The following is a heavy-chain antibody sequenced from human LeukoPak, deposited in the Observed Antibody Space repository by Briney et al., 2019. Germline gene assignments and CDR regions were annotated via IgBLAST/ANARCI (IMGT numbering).Heavy chain of an antibody. V-gene: IGHV3-21*04. Sequence: GRSLRLSCAAPGFNFSNYDMTWFRKAPGKGLDWVSSMSGSGSYIYHADSVKGRFTTSTDNSKNTLYLQMNSLRAEDTAVYTFAKDGFVVPAANFDYWGQGTLVTVSS. D-gene: IGHD2-2*01. CDR2: MSGSGSYI. J-gene: IGHJ4*02. CDR3: AKDGFVVPAANFDY. CDR1: GFNFSNYD.